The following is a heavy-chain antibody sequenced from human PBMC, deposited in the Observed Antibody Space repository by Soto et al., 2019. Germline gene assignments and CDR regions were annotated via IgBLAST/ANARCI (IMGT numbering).Heavy chain of an antibody. Sequence: QVQLQESGPGLVKPAETLSLSCTVSGGSINNYYWSWIRQPPGKGLEWIGYIYYSGTTSYNPSLNSRVTMSVDRSKHQFSLKVNSVTAADTAVYYCARESYYGSGATVVAYWGQGTLVTVSS. CDR2: IYYSGTT. CDR1: GGSINNYY. CDR3: ARESYYGSGATVVAY. J-gene: IGHJ4*02. D-gene: IGHD3-10*01. V-gene: IGHV4-59*01.